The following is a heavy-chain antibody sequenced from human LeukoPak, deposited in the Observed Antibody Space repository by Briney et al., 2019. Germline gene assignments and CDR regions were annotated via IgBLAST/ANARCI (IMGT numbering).Heavy chain of an antibody. CDR2: INPNTGGT. Sequence: ASVKVSCKASGYTFTGYYMHWVRQAPGQGLEWMGWINPNTGGTNYAQTFQGRGTITRATSISAAYMDLSRLSSNDTAVSYFARESHRDIVVVVADNWLDPWGQGTLVTVSS. CDR1: GYTFTGYY. D-gene: IGHD2-15*01. J-gene: IGHJ5*02. CDR3: ARESHRDIVVVVADNWLDP. V-gene: IGHV1-2*02.